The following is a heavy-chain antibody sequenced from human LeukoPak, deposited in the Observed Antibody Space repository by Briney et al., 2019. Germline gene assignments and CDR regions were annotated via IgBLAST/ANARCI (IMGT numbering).Heavy chain of an antibody. V-gene: IGHV3-23*01. J-gene: IGHJ4*02. CDR1: GFIFSSSA. D-gene: IGHD6-19*01. Sequence: GGSLRLSCAASGFIFSSSAMSWVRQAPGKGLEWVSGIIGSGGSTYYADSVKGRFTISRDNSKNTLYLRTNSLRAEDTAVYYCAKDAEQWLVRSFDYWGQGILVTVSS. CDR3: AKDAEQWLVRSFDY. CDR2: IIGSGGST.